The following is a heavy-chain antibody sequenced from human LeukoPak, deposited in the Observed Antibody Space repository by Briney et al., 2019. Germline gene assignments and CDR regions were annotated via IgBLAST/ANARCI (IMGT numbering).Heavy chain of an antibody. CDR2: INPNSGGT. V-gene: IGHV1-2*06. CDR1: GYTFTGYY. CDR3: ARGGHYDFWSGYLFDY. D-gene: IGHD3-3*01. Sequence: GASVKVSCKASGYTFTGYYMHWVRQAPGQGLEWMGRINPNSGGTNYAQKFQGRVTVTRDTSISTAYMELSRLRSDDTAVYYCARGGHYDFWSGYLFDYWGQGTLVTVSS. J-gene: IGHJ4*02.